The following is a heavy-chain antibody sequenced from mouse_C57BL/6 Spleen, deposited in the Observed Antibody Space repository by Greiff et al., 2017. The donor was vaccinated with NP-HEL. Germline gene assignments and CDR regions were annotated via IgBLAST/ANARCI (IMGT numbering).Heavy chain of an antibody. V-gene: IGHV1-55*01. CDR2: IYPGSGST. D-gene: IGHD1-1*01. CDR1: GYTFTSYW. CDR3: ARGDYYGSPWFAY. Sequence: QVQLQQPGAELVKPGASVKMSCKASGYTFTSYWITWVKQRPGQGLEWIGDIYPGSGSTNYNEKFKSTATLTVDTSSSTAYMQLSSLTSEDSAVYYCARGDYYGSPWFAYWGQGTLVTVSA. J-gene: IGHJ3*01.